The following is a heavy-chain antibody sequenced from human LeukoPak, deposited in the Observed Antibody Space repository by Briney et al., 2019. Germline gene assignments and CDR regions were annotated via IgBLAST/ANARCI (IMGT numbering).Heavy chain of an antibody. CDR2: IYPGDSNT. CDR3: ARSYSGSPDAFDI. CDR1: GYTFTNYW. V-gene: IGHV5-51*01. J-gene: IGHJ3*02. D-gene: IGHD1-26*01. Sequence: GESLKISCEGPGYTFTNYWIGWVRQMSGKGLEWMGIIYPGDSNTRYSPSFQGQVTISADKSISTAFLQWSSLKASDTAMYYCARSYSGSPDAFDIWGQGTMVTVSS.